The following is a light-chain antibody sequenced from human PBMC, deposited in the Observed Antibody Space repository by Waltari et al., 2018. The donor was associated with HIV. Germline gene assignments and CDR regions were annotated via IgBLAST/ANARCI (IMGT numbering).Light chain of an antibody. J-gene: IGLJ2*01. CDR3: QSYDRRLMWV. CDR2: QYI. Sequence: HSLLTQTPSVSGAPGQRVTITCTGSSSNIGAGYDVPWYQHYPGTAPTVLILQYITRPSGVPDRFSGSKSVTSASLVITGLQAEYEADYYCQSYDRRLMWVFGGGTSLTV. CDR1: SSNIGAGYD. V-gene: IGLV1-40*01.